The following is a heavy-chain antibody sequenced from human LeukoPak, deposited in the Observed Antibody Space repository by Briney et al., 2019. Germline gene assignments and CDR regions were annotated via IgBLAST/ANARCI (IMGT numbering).Heavy chain of an antibody. V-gene: IGHV4-59*08. J-gene: IGHJ4*02. CDR3: ARHGAWAPFDY. Sequence: PSETLSLTCTVSGGSMSSYYWSWIRQPPGKGLEWIAYIYYSGATNYSPSLKSRVTISVDRSKNQFSLKLNSVTAADTAVYYCARHGAWAPFDYWGRGTLVTVSS. CDR2: IYYSGAT. CDR1: GGSMSSYY. D-gene: IGHD1-26*01.